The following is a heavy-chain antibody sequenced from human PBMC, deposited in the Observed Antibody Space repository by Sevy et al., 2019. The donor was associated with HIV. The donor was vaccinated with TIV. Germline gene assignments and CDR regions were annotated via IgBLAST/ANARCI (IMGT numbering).Heavy chain of an antibody. CDR1: GGSFSGYY. J-gene: IGHJ6*02. CDR3: ARYVSITMVQGVRPTYYGMDV. CDR2: INHSGST. Sequence: SETLSLTCAVYGGSFSGYYWSWIRQPPGKGLEWIGEINHSGSTNYNPSLKSRVTISVDTSKNQFSLKLSSVTAADTAVYYWARYVSITMVQGVRPTYYGMDVWGQGTTVTVSS. D-gene: IGHD3-10*01. V-gene: IGHV4-34*01.